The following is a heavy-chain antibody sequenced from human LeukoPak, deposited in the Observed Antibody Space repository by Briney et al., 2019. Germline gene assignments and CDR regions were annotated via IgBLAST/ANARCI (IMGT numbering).Heavy chain of an antibody. V-gene: IGHV3-21*01. CDR2: ISSSSSYI. CDR1: GFTFSSYS. J-gene: IGHJ3*02. D-gene: IGHD6-19*01. Sequence: GGSLRLSCAASGFTFSSYSMNWVRQAPGKGLEWVSSISSSSSYIYYADSVKGRFTISRDNAKNSLYLQMNSLRAEDTAVYYCARAQENSGWGLGNAFDIWGQGTMVTVSS. CDR3: ARAQENSGWGLGNAFDI.